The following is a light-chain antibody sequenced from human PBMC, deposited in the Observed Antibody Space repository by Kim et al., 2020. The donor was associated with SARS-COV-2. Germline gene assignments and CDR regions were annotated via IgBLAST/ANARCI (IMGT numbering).Light chain of an antibody. CDR1: QNIYSW. Sequence: SASVGDRVTITCRASQNIYSWLAWYQQKPGKAPELLIYKASSLKSGVPSRFSGSGSGTEFTLTISSLEPEDCAIYYCQQRSNWVTFGGGTKVDIK. J-gene: IGKJ4*01. CDR2: KAS. CDR3: QQRSNWVT. V-gene: IGKV1-5*03.